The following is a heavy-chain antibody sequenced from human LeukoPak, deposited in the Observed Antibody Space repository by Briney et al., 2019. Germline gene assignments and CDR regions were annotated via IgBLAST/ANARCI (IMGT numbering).Heavy chain of an antibody. CDR1: GGTFSSYA. D-gene: IGHD3-16*01. CDR3: AKDPAAHFGIPHAFDI. J-gene: IGHJ3*02. V-gene: IGHV1-69*05. CDR2: IIPIFGTA. Sequence: ASVKVSCKASGGTFSSYAISWVRQAPGQGLEWMGGIIPIFGTANYAQKFQGRVTITTDESTSTAYMELSSLRSEDTAVYYCAKDPAAHFGIPHAFDIWGQGTMVTVSS.